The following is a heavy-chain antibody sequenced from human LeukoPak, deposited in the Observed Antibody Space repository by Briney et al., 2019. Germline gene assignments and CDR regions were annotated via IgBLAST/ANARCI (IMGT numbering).Heavy chain of an antibody. V-gene: IGHV3-48*01. CDR3: ARGLYGSGLYYFDY. D-gene: IGHD3-10*01. Sequence: GGSLRVSCAASGFTFNSYSMNWVRQAPGKGLEWLSYITSGSGTIYYADSAKGRFTISRDNAKNSLYLQMNSLRAEDTAVYYCARGLYGSGLYYFDYWGQGSLVTVSS. CDR2: ITSGSGTI. CDR1: GFTFNSYS. J-gene: IGHJ4*02.